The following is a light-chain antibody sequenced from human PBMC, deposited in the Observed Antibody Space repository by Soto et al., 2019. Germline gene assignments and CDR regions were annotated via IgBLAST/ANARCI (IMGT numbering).Light chain of an antibody. J-gene: IGKJ3*01. CDR3: QQSFSTLRGT. Sequence: DIQMTQSPSSLSASVGDRVTITCRASQTIGTYLNWYQQKPGKAPKLLIYAASSLQSGVPSRFRGSRSGTDFTLTISSLQPEDFATYYCQQSFSTLRGTFGPGTKVDIK. CDR1: QTIGTY. V-gene: IGKV1-39*01. CDR2: AAS.